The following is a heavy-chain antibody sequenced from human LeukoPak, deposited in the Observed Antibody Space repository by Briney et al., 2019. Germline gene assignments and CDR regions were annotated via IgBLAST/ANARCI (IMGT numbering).Heavy chain of an antibody. Sequence: ASVKVSCKASGYTFTGYYMHWVRQAAGQGLEWMGWINPNSGGTNYAQKFQGRVTMTRDTSISTAYMELSRLRSDDTAVYYCARGQGPSTISSGMDVWGQGTTVTVSS. J-gene: IGHJ6*02. CDR1: GYTFTGYY. CDR3: ARGQGPSTISSGMDV. V-gene: IGHV1-2*02. CDR2: INPNSGGT. D-gene: IGHD3-9*01.